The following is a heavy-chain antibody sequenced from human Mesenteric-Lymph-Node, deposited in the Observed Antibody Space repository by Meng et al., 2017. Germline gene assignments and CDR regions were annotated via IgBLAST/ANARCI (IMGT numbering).Heavy chain of an antibody. CDR3: TRGAIVGATRGYVCWFDP. CDR2: IRSKAYGGTT. J-gene: IGHJ5*02. D-gene: IGHD1-26*01. CDR1: GFTFGDYA. Sequence: GESLKISCTASGFTFGDYAMSWVRQAPGKGLEGVGFIRSKAYGGTTEYAASVKGSFTISRDDSKSIAFMHLKSLKTADTSVYYCTRGAIVGATRGYVCWFDPWGQGTLVTVSS. V-gene: IGHV3-49*04.